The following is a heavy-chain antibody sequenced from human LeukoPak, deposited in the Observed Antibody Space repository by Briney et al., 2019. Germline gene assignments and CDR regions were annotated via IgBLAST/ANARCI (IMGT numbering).Heavy chain of an antibody. D-gene: IGHD3-10*01. Sequence: SGGSLRLSCAASGFIFSSYVMGWVRQAPGKGLEWVSSISVGGGDTFAADSVKGRFTISRDNSKNTLYLQMNSLRAEDTAVYYCAKASRLLHGSGSYPGYFDYWGQGTLVTVSS. J-gene: IGHJ4*02. CDR3: AKASRLLHGSGSYPGYFDY. CDR1: GFIFSSYV. CDR2: ISVGGGDT. V-gene: IGHV3-23*01.